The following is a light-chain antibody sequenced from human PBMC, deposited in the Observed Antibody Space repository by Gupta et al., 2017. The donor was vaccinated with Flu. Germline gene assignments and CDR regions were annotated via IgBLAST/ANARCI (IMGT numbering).Light chain of an antibody. J-gene: IGKJ1*01. CDR3: QQYTRRPRT. CDR2: DAS. Sequence: ILLTQSPATLSVSPGERATLSCRASESVGTNLAWYQQKPGQAPRLLIYDASVRVPGVPERFSGSGSQTEFSLTISGLQSEDFATYYCQQYTRRPRTFGQGTKIE. V-gene: IGKV3-15*01. CDR1: ESVGTN.